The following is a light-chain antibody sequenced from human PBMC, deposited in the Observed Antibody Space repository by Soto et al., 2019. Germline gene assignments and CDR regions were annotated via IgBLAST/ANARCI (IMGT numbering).Light chain of an antibody. CDR1: SSDVGGYDY. Sequence: QSALTQPRSVSGSPGQSVTICCTGTSSDVGGYDYVSWYQQRPGKAPKVMIYDVNKWPSGVPDRFSGSKSGASASLAISGLQSEDEADYYCAAWDDSLNGYVFGTGTKVTVL. J-gene: IGLJ1*01. CDR2: DVN. CDR3: AAWDDSLNGYV. V-gene: IGLV2-11*01.